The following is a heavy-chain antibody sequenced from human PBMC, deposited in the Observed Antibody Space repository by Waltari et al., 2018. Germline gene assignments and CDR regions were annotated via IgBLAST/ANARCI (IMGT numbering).Heavy chain of an antibody. J-gene: IGHJ3*01. CDR3: ARHGYFGSGSFHV. Sequence: QPPLQESGPGLVKPSGTLSLTCSVSDGTIISSRYYWAWIRQPPGKGLEWIGSIFYDGTTYYNPSLKSRVTISIDTSRSQFSLKLMSVAAAETAFYYCARHGYFGSGSFHVWGQGTKVIVSS. V-gene: IGHV4-39*01. CDR2: IFYDGTT. CDR1: DGTIISSRYY. D-gene: IGHD3-10*01.